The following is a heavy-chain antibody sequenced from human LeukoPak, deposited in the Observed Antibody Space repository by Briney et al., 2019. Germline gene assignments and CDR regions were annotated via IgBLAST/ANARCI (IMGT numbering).Heavy chain of an antibody. CDR1: AFTFSSYA. CDR3: ARDSMATVTTYTFGDY. Sequence: AGSLTLSCAGSAFTFSSYAMHWVRQAPGQGLEYVSSISTNGGSTYYANSVKGRFTISRDNSKNMLYLQMGSLRAEDMAVYYCARDSMATVTTYTFGDYWGQGTLVTVSS. J-gene: IGHJ4*02. D-gene: IGHD4-17*01. CDR2: ISTNGGST. V-gene: IGHV3-64*01.